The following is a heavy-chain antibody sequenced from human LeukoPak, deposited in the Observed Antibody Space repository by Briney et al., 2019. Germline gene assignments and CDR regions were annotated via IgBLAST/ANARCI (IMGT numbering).Heavy chain of an antibody. CDR3: AKGVWAPRFDS. CDR2: INHSGSI. V-gene: IGHV4-34*01. CDR1: GASFSYDY. D-gene: IGHD7-27*01. Sequence: SETLSLTCAVYGASFSYDYWSWIRQAPGKGREWIGDINHSGSIIYNPSLKSRVTISAENSKSQFSLRLASVTAADTAVYYCAKGVWAPRFDSWGQGTLVTVSS. J-gene: IGHJ5*01.